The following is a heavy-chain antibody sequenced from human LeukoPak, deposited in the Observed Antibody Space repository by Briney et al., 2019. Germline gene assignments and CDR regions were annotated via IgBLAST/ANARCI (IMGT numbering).Heavy chain of an antibody. CDR1: GFTFSSYA. V-gene: IGHV3-30-3*02. Sequence: PGGSLRLSCAASGFTFSSYAMHWVRQAPGKGLEWVAVISYDGSNKYYADSVKGRFTISRDNSKNTLYLQMNSLRAEDTAVYYCAKNGLWSQRYFDFWGQGTLVTVSS. D-gene: IGHD5-18*01. CDR3: AKNGLWSQRYFDF. CDR2: ISYDGSNK. J-gene: IGHJ4*02.